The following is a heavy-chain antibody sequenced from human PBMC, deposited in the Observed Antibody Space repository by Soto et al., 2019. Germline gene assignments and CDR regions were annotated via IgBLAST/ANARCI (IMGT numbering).Heavy chain of an antibody. CDR1: GFTFNNFA. CDR3: AKASGRVATIGFSDV. J-gene: IGHJ6*04. Sequence: EVQLLESGGGLVQPGGSLRLSCAASGFTFNNFAMNWVRQAPGKGLEWVSDDNNGGDSTYYEDSVQGRFTISRDNSENTLYLQMNSLRADDAAVYYCAKASGRVATIGFSDVWGKGTTVTVSS. D-gene: IGHD5-12*01. CDR2: DNNGGDST. V-gene: IGHV3-23*01.